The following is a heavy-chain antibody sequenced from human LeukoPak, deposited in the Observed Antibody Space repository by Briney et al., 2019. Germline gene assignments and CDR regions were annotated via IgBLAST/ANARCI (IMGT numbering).Heavy chain of an antibody. CDR2: IYYSGST. D-gene: IGHD6-13*01. CDR1: GGSISSSSYY. CDR3: AKGYYSCSCFDY. J-gene: IGHJ4*02. Sequence: SETLSLTCTVSGGSISSSSYYWGWIRQPPGKGLEWIGSIYYSGSTYYNPSLKSRVTISVDTSKNQFSLKLSSVTAADTAVYYCAKGYYSCSCFDYWGQGTLVTVSS. V-gene: IGHV4-39*07.